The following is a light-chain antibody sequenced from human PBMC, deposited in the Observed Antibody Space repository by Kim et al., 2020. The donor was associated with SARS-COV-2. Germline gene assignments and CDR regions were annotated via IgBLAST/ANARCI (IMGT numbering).Light chain of an antibody. V-gene: IGLV3-25*03. CDR3: QSSDSSDTFWV. CDR1: ALPKKY. Sequence: PGQTARISCSGDALPKKYAYWFQQKPGQAPVVVIYEDTERPSGIPERFSGSTSGTTVTLTISGVQAEDEADYYCQSSDSSDTFWVFGGGTQLTVL. CDR2: EDT. J-gene: IGLJ3*02.